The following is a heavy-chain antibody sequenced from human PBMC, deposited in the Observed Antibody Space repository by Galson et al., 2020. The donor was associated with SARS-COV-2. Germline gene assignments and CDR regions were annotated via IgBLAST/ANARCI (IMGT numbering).Heavy chain of an antibody. Sequence: GESLKISCAVSGFTFSNAWMIWVRQAPGKGLEWVGRIKRRIDGEKTDYVASVKGRFIISRDDFKNTLSLHMNGLKTEDTGVYYCAIRVGGLGYMDVWGKGTTVTVSS. CDR1: GFTFSNAW. CDR2: IKRRIDGEKT. J-gene: IGHJ6*03. D-gene: IGHD3-10*01. V-gene: IGHV3-15*01. CDR3: AIRVGGLGYMDV.